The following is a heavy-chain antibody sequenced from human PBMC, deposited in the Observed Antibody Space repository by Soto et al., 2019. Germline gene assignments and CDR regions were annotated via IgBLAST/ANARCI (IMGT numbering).Heavy chain of an antibody. V-gene: IGHV1-2*02. CDR3: AGEGGAAPGARREWYLDL. Sequence: QVQLVQSGAEVKKPGASVTVSCKTSGYPLTDFYIHWVRQAPGQGPEWMAWINPHTGDTNTALKFQGRVTMTRDTTINTAFMKLPRLSSDDTAVYYCAGEGGAAPGARREWYLDLWGRGTLVSVSS. D-gene: IGHD6-25*01. J-gene: IGHJ2*01. CDR2: INPHTGDT. CDR1: GYPLTDFY.